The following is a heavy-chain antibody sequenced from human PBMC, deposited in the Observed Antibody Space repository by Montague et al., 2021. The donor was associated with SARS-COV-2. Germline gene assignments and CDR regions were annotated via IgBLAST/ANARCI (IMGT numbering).Heavy chain of an antibody. D-gene: IGHD3-10*01. J-gene: IGHJ6*02. CDR1: GGSISSYY. V-gene: IGHV4-59*12. Sequence: SETLSLTCTVSGGSISSYYWSWIRQPPGKGLEWIGYIYHSGSTNYNPSLKSRVTISVDTSKDQFSLKLSSVTAADTAAYYCARVRYYGSGTSLGMDVRGQGTTVTVSS. CDR3: ARVRYYGSGTSLGMDV. CDR2: IYHSGST.